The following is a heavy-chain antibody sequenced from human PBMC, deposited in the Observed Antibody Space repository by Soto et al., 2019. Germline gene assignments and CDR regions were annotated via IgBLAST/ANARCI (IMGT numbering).Heavy chain of an antibody. Sequence: SETLSLTCTVSGGSISRSIYYWAWIRQPPGKGLEWIGSLYYSGSTYYNPSLKSRLTISVDTSKNQFSLKLSSVTAADTAVYYCTRQEFDFYYGLDVWGQGTTVTVSS. CDR3: TRQEFDFYYGLDV. D-gene: IGHD3-10*01. J-gene: IGHJ6*02. CDR1: GGSISRSIYY. V-gene: IGHV4-39*01. CDR2: LYYSGST.